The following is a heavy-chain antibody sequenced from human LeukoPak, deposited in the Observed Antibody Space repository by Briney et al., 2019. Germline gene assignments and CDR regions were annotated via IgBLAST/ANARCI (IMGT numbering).Heavy chain of an antibody. J-gene: IGHJ5*02. Sequence: ASVKVSCKASGYTFTGYYMHWVRQAPGQGLEWMVWINPNSGDTNYAQKFQGRVTMTRDTSISTAYMELSRLRSDDTAVYYCAREAETTLNWFDPWGQGTLVTVSS. V-gene: IGHV1-2*02. D-gene: IGHD1-1*01. CDR2: INPNSGDT. CDR3: AREAETTLNWFDP. CDR1: GYTFTGYY.